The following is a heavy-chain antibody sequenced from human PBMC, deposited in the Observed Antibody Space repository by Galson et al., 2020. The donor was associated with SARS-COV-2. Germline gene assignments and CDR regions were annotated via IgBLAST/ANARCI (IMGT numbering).Heavy chain of an antibody. V-gene: IGHV4-61*02. CDR3: AASLGPLLRQIFDY. Sequence: SETLSLTCTVSGGSISSGSYYWSWIRQPAGKGLEWIGRIYTSGSTNYNPSLKSRVTISVDTSKNQFSLKLSSVTAADTAVYYCAASLGPLLRQIFDYWGQGTLVTVSS. J-gene: IGHJ4*02. D-gene: IGHD2-2*01. CDR2: IYTSGST. CDR1: GGSISSGSYY.